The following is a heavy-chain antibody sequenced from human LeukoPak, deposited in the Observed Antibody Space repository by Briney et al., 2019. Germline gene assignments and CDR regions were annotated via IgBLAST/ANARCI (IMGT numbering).Heavy chain of an antibody. CDR1: GYTFTGYY. J-gene: IGHJ4*02. D-gene: IGHD6-13*01. CDR2: INPNSGGT. Sequence: ASVTVSCKASGYTFTGYYMHWVRQAPGQGLEWMGWINPNSGGTNYAQKFQGWVTMTRDTSISTAYMELSSLRSEDTAVYYCARIGGSSSWYLDFDYWGQGTLVTVSS. CDR3: ARIGGSSSWYLDFDY. V-gene: IGHV1-2*04.